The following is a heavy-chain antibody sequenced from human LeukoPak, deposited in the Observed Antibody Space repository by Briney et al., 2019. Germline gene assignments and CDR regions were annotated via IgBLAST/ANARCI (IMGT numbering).Heavy chain of an antibody. Sequence: PGASLRLSCAASGFTFSSYGMHWVRQAPGKGLEWVSAISGSGGSTYYADSVKGRFTISRDNSKNTLYLQMNSLRAEDTALYFCAQWSRYFDYWGQGTLVTVSS. J-gene: IGHJ4*02. D-gene: IGHD1-26*01. V-gene: IGHV3-23*01. CDR3: AQWSRYFDY. CDR2: ISGSGGST. CDR1: GFTFSSYG.